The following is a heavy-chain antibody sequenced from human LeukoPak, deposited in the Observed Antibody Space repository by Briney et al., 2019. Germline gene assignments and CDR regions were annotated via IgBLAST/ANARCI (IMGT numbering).Heavy chain of an antibody. J-gene: IGHJ4*02. Sequence: QPGGSLRLSCAASGFTFSSYWMHWVRQAPGKGLVWVSRIDPDGSNTNYADSVKGRFTISRDNAKNTVDLQMISLGDEDTSVYYCVRSHYFAGSGYYYDYWGQGTLVTVSS. V-gene: IGHV3-74*01. CDR2: IDPDGSNT. CDR1: GFTFSSYW. CDR3: VRSHYFAGSGYYYDY. D-gene: IGHD3-22*01.